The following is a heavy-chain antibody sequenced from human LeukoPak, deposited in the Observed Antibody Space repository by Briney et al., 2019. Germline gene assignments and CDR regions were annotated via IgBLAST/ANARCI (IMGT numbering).Heavy chain of an antibody. J-gene: IGHJ4*02. CDR1: AFTFSNYN. V-gene: IGHV3-21*01. CDR3: ARQGATYYFDF. Sequence: GSLXLSCAASAFTFSNYNMNWVRQAPGKGLEWVSSISGSSGYIYYADSVKGRFTISRDNAKNSLYVQMNSLRGEDTAVYYCARQGATYYFDFWGQGTLVTVSS. D-gene: IGHD1-26*01. CDR2: ISGSSGYI.